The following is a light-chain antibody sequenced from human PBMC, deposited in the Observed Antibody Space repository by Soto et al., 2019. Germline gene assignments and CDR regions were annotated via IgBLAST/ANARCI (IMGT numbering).Light chain of an antibody. V-gene: IGKV3D-20*01. Sequence: EIVLTQSPGTLSLSPGERATLSCGASQSVSFNYLAWYQQKVGLAPRLLIYDASRRATGTPDRFSGSGSGTDFTLTISRLEPEDFAVYVCQQYGSSPYTFVQGTNLESK. CDR3: QQYGSSPYT. CDR1: QSVSFNY. J-gene: IGKJ2*01. CDR2: DAS.